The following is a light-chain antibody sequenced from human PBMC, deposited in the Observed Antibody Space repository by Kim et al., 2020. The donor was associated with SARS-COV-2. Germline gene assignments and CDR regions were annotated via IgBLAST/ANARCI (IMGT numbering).Light chain of an antibody. Sequence: GQRVTLSCSGTASNIGKNPVNWYQHLPGTAPKFLIYGNYERPSGVPDRFSGSKSGTSASLAISGLQSEDEADYYCATWDDSLNGFVFGTGTKVTVL. CDR2: GNY. V-gene: IGLV1-44*01. CDR3: ATWDDSLNGFV. J-gene: IGLJ1*01. CDR1: ASNIGKNP.